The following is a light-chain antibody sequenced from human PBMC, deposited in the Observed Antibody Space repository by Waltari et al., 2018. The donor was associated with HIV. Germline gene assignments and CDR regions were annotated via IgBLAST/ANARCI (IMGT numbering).Light chain of an antibody. J-gene: IGKJ4*02. CDR3: QQYYSTPLT. V-gene: IGKV4-1*01. CDR2: WAS. CDR1: QSVLYSPNSKNF. Sequence: DIVMTQSPDSLAVSLGERATINCKSSQSVLYSPNSKNFLAWDQPKPGQPPKLLIYWASTRESGVPDRFSGSGSGTDFTLTISSLQAEDVAVYYCQQYYSTPLTFGGGTKVEIK.